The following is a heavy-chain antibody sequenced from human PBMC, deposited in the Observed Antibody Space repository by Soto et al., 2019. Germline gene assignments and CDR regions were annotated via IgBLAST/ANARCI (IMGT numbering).Heavy chain of an antibody. J-gene: IGHJ6*02. CDR1: GGSISSYD. D-gene: IGHD2-2*01. Sequence: SETLSLTCTVSGGSISSYDWSWIRQPPGKGLEWIGYIYYSGSTNYNPSLKSRVTISVDTSKNQFSLKLSSVTAADTAVYYCARRGPAMNFYYYGMDVWGQGTTVTVSS. CDR3: ARRGPAMNFYYYGMDV. CDR2: IYYSGST. V-gene: IGHV4-59*01.